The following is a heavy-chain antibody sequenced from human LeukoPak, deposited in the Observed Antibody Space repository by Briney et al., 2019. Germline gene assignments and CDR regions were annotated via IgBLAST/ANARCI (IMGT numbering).Heavy chain of an antibody. J-gene: IGHJ5*02. V-gene: IGHV1-69*05. D-gene: IGHD6-6*01. Sequence: SVKVSCKASGGTFSSYAISWVRQAPGQGLEWMGGIIPIFGTANYAQKLQGRVTMTTDTSTSTAYMELRSLRSDDTAVYYCARSGQLVPRNWFDPWGQGTLVTVSS. CDR2: IIPIFGTA. CDR3: ARSGQLVPRNWFDP. CDR1: GGTFSSYA.